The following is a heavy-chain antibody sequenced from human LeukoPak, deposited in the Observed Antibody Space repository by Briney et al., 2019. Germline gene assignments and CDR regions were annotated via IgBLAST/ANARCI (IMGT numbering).Heavy chain of an antibody. CDR2: MNPNSGNT. D-gene: IGHD2-8*02. V-gene: IGHV1-8*02. CDR1: GYTFTTYG. J-gene: IGHJ4*02. CDR3: ARALSLVLVDY. Sequence: ASVKVSCKASGYTFTTYGISWVRQAPGQGLEWMGWMNPNSGNTGYAQKFQGRVTMTRNTSISTAYMELSSLRSEDTAVYYCARALSLVLVDYWGQGTLVTVSS.